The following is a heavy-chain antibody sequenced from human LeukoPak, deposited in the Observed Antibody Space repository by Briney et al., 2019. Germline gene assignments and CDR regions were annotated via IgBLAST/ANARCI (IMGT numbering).Heavy chain of an antibody. V-gene: IGHV3-48*03. J-gene: IGHJ4*02. CDR2: ISSSGSTI. CDR1: GFTFSSYE. CDR3: ARALMLSDFDY. Sequence: AGGSLRLSCAASGFTFSSYEMNWVRQAPGKGLEWVSYISSSGSTIYYADSVKGRFTISRDNAKNSLYLQMNSLRAEDTAVYYCARALMLSDFDYWGQGTLVTVSS. D-gene: IGHD2-8*01.